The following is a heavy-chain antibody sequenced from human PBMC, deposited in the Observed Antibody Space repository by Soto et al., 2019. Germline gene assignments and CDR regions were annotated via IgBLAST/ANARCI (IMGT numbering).Heavy chain of an antibody. D-gene: IGHD3-22*01. CDR3: ARLGYYYDSSGYQGWFDS. Sequence: GETPNICCEGSGYSFTSSWIGWVGQRPGKSLEWMGIIYPGDSDTRYSPSFQGQVTISADKSISTAYLQWSSLKASDTAMYYCARLGYYYDSSGYQGWFDSWGQGPLVTVPQ. V-gene: IGHV5-51*01. CDR2: IYPGDSDT. CDR1: GYSFTSSW. J-gene: IGHJ5*01.